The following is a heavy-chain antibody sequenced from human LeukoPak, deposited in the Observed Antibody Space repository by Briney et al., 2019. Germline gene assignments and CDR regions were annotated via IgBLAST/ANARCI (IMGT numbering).Heavy chain of an antibody. CDR3: ARMGCGGDCYYDY. CDR1: GFTFSTSA. Sequence: GGSLRLSCAASGFTFSTSAMNWVRQAPGKGLEWVSSINNVRSHIYYADSVRGRFTISRDNSKNTVYLQMNSLRAEDTAVYYCARMGCGGDCYYDYWGQGTLLTVSS. D-gene: IGHD2-21*02. CDR2: INNVRSHI. V-gene: IGHV3-21*04. J-gene: IGHJ4*02.